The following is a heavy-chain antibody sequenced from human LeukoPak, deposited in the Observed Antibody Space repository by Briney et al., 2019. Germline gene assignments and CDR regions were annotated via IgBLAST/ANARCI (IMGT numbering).Heavy chain of an antibody. Sequence: ASVKVSCKASGGTFSSYAISWVRQAPGQGLEWMGGIIPIFGTANYAQKFQGRVTITADESTSTAYMELSSPRSEDTAVYYCARDGQYYDFWSGAYNWFDPWGQGTLVTVSS. J-gene: IGHJ5*02. D-gene: IGHD3-3*01. CDR3: ARDGQYYDFWSGAYNWFDP. CDR1: GGTFSSYA. V-gene: IGHV1-69*13. CDR2: IIPIFGTA.